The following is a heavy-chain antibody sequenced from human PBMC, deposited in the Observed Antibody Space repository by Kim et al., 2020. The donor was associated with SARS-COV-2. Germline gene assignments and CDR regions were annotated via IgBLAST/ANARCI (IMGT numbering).Heavy chain of an antibody. Sequence: SETLSLTCAVYGGSFSGYYWSWIRQPPGKGLEWIGEINHSGSTNYNPSLKSRVTISVDTSKNQFSLKLSSVTAADTAVYYCARGVPGTTLNYFDYWGQGTLVTVSS. V-gene: IGHV4-34*01. D-gene: IGHD1-1*01. CDR3: ARGVPGTTLNYFDY. CDR2: INHSGST. CDR1: GGSFSGYY. J-gene: IGHJ4*02.